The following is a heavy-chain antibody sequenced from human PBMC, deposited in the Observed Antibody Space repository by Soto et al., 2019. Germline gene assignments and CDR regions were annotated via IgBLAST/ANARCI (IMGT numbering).Heavy chain of an antibody. CDR1: GGSISNYY. D-gene: IGHD3-16*02. CDR2: MYGSGSI. V-gene: IGHV4-4*07. CDR3: ARERFDYVWESYRGYYFDY. Sequence: QVQLQESGPGLVRPSETLSLTCTVSGGSISNYYWSWIRQPAGKGLEWIGRMYGSGSINYNPSLKSRVTMSIDTYKSQVSLKVRSVTAADTAVYFCARERFDYVWESYRGYYFDYWGQGIRVTVSS. J-gene: IGHJ4*02.